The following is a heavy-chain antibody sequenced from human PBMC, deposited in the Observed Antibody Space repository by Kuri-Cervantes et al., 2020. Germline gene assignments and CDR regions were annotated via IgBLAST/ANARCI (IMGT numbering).Heavy chain of an antibody. J-gene: IGHJ6*03. CDR1: GYTFTSYA. D-gene: IGHD2-2*01. CDR2: INAGNGNT. CDR3: ARSGDIVVVPAADYYYYYMDV. V-gene: IGHV1-3*01. Sequence: ASVKVSCKASGYTFTSYAMHWVRQAPGQRLEWMGWINAGNGNTKYSQKFQGRVTITRDTSASTAYMELSSLRSEDTAVYYCARSGDIVVVPAADYYYYYMDVWGKGTTVTVSS.